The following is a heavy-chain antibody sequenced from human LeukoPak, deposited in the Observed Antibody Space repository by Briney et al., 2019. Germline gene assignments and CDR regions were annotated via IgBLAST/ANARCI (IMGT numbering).Heavy chain of an antibody. Sequence: GGSLRLSCVASGFIFNSFGMHWVRQTPGKGLEWVAVISYDGSNKYYADSVKGRLTISRDNAKNSLYLQMNSLRAEDTAVYYCARDDPVYGDLDYWGQGTLVTVSS. CDR2: ISYDGSNK. D-gene: IGHD4-17*01. J-gene: IGHJ4*02. CDR3: ARDDPVYGDLDY. CDR1: GFIFNSFG. V-gene: IGHV3-30*03.